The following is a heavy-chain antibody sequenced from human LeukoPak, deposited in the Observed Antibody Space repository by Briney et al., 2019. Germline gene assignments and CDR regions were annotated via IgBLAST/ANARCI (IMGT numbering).Heavy chain of an antibody. D-gene: IGHD4-17*01. CDR1: GFTFSSYA. CDR2: IYSGGST. Sequence: PGGSLRLSCSASGFTFSSYAMSWVRQAPGKGLEWVSVIYSGGSTYYADSVKGRFTISRDNSKNTLYLQMNSLRAEDTAVYYCVRGDYGDYTLFDYWGQGTLVTVSS. J-gene: IGHJ4*02. CDR3: VRGDYGDYTLFDY. V-gene: IGHV3-53*01.